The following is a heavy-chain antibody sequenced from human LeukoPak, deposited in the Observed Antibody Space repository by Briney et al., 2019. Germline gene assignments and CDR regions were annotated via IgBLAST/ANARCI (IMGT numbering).Heavy chain of an antibody. J-gene: IGHJ4*02. V-gene: IGHV1-24*01. D-gene: IGHD5-12*01. CDR3: ATIQKEWSGYSGYDPVFGY. CDR1: GYXLTELS. CDR2: FDPEDGET. Sequence: GASVKVSCKVSGYXLTELSMHWVRQAPGKGLEWMGGFDPEDGETIYAQKFQGRVTMTEDTSTDTAYMELSSLRSEDTAVYYCATIQKEWSGYSGYDPVFGYWGQGTLVTVSS.